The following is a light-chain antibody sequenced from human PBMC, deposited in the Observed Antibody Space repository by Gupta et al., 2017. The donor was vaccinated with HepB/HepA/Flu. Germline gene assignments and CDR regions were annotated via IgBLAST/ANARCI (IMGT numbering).Light chain of an antibody. Sequence: QSALTQPASVSGSPGQSITISCTGTSSDVGSNNLVSWFQHHPGKVPKLVIYEVSKRPSGVSNRFSASKSDNTASLTIAGLQAEEEADYYCCSSAGTGSIYIFGGGTKLTVL. V-gene: IGLV2-23*02. CDR3: CSSAGTGSIYI. J-gene: IGLJ2*01. CDR2: EVS. CDR1: SSDVGSNNL.